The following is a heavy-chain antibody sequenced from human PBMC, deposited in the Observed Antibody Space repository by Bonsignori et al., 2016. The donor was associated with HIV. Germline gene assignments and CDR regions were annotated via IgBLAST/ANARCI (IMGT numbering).Heavy chain of an antibody. CDR2: IYHSGST. J-gene: IGHJ3*02. Sequence: WIRQPPGKGLEWIGSIYHSGSTYYNPSLKSRVTISVDTSKNQFSLKLSSVTAADTAVYYCARRNAPSPWGREAFDIWGQGTMVTVSS. D-gene: IGHD7-27*01. V-gene: IGHV4-38-2*01. CDR3: ARRNAPSPWGREAFDI.